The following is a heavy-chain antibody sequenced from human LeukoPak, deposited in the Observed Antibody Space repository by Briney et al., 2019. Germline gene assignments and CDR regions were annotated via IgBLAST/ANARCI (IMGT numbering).Heavy chain of an antibody. CDR1: GFSFSTYG. CDR3: ARQGGVATISGFYYYYYMDV. V-gene: IGHV3-33*01. Sequence: HPGGSLRLSCAASGFSFSTYGMHWVRQAPGQGLEWVAFIWYEGSNKYHADSVKGRFTISRDNSKNTLYLQMNSLRAEDTAVYYCARQGGVATISGFYYYYYMDVWGKGTTVTVSS. J-gene: IGHJ6*03. D-gene: IGHD5-12*01. CDR2: IWYEGSNK.